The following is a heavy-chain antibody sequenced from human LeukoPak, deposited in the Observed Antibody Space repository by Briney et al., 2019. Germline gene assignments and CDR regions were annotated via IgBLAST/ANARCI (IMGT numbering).Heavy chain of an antibody. J-gene: IGHJ4*02. CDR2: IYYSGST. V-gene: IGHV4-39*07. CDR1: GGSISSSSYY. Sequence: SETLSLTCTVSGGSISSSSYYWGWIRQPPGKGLEWIGSIYYSGSTYYNPSLKSRVTISVDTSKNQFSLKLSSVTAADTAVYYCARQGSGYSFDYWGQGTLVTVSS. CDR3: ARQGSGYSFDY. D-gene: IGHD3-22*01.